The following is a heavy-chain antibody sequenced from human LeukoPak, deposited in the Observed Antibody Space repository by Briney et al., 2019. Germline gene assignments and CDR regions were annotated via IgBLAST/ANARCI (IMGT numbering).Heavy chain of an antibody. CDR1: GFSLSTSGVG. V-gene: IGHV2-5*02. CDR3: AHSRGHSSGWYTKPYYFDY. J-gene: IGHJ4*02. CDR2: IYWDDDK. Sequence: SGPTLVKPTQPLTLTCTFSGFSLSTSGVGVGWIRQPPGKALEWLALIYWDDDKRYSPSLKSRLTITKDTSKNQVVLTMTNMDPVDTATYYCAHSRGHSSGWYTKPYYFDYWGQGTLVTVSS. D-gene: IGHD6-19*01.